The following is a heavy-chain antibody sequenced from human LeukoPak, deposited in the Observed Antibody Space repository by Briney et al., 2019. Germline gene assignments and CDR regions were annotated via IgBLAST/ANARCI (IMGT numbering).Heavy chain of an antibody. CDR2: IYTHNGDT. Sequence: GGSLRLSCAASGYTFTRNAVHWVRQAPGQRLEWMGYIYTHNGDTKYSQKFQGRVTLTRDTSASTVYVELSSLTSEDTAVYYCGRGGSSGVDYWGQGTLVTVSS. CDR1: GYTFTRNA. CDR3: GRGGSSGVDY. J-gene: IGHJ4*02. V-gene: IGHV1-3*04. D-gene: IGHD2-15*01.